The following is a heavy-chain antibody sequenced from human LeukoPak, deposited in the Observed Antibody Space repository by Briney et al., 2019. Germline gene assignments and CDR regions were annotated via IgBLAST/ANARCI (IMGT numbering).Heavy chain of an antibody. CDR1: GFTLSNYA. D-gene: IGHD5-12*01. CDR3: TRDRRDIVGAGTRGFDY. Sequence: GGSLRLSCAASGFTLSNYAMSWVRQAPGKGLEWVSGISGRGSSTFYADSVKGRFTISRDKSKNTLYLQMNSLRAEDTAVYYCTRDRRDIVGAGTRGFDYWGQGTLVTVSS. J-gene: IGHJ4*02. V-gene: IGHV3-23*01. CDR2: ISGRGSST.